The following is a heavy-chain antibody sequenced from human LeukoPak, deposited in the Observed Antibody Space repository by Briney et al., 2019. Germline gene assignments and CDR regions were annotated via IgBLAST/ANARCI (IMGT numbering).Heavy chain of an antibody. V-gene: IGHV4-61*02. D-gene: IGHD5-24*01. Sequence: SETLSLTCTVSGGSISSGSYYWSWIRQPAGKGLEWIGRIYTSGSTSYNPSLKSRVTISVDTSKNQFSLKLSSVTAADTAVYYCAREDGYRYYFDYWGQGTLVTVSS. CDR1: GGSISSGSYY. CDR2: IYTSGST. CDR3: AREDGYRYYFDY. J-gene: IGHJ4*02.